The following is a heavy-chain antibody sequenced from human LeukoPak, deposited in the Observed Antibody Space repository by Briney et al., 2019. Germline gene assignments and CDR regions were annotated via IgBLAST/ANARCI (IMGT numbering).Heavy chain of an antibody. CDR1: GYIFTSYG. D-gene: IGHD3-22*01. J-gene: IGHJ4*02. Sequence: GASVKVSCKASGYIFTSYGIVWVRQAPGQGLEWMGWISDYKGNTKYAQKFQGRVTMTTDTSTSTAYMELRSLRSEDTAVYYCARDAQGSSGYWGQGTLVTVSS. V-gene: IGHV1-18*01. CDR3: ARDAQGSSGY. CDR2: ISDYKGNT.